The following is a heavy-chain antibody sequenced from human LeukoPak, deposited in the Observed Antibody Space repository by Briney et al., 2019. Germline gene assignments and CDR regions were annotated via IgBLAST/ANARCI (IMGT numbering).Heavy chain of an antibody. CDR3: ARGYYSSSWYAPFPEYYYYMDV. CDR1: GYTFTSYG. D-gene: IGHD6-13*01. J-gene: IGHJ6*03. CDR2: ISACNGNT. V-gene: IGHV1-18*01. Sequence: GASVKVSCKASGYTFTSYGISWVRQAPGQGLEWMGWISACNGNTNYAQKLQGRVTMTTDTSTSTAYMELRSLRSDDTAVYYCARGYYSSSWYAPFPEYYYYMDVWGEGTTVTVSS.